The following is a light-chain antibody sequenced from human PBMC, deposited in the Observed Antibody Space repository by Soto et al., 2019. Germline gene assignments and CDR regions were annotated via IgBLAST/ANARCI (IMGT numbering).Light chain of an antibody. V-gene: IGLV2-14*01. CDR1: SSDVGGYDY. CDR2: EVS. J-gene: IGLJ1*01. CDR3: SSYSISTAYL. Sequence: QSVLTQPASVSRSPGQSITISCTGTSSDVGGYDYVSWYQLHPGKAPKLMVFEVSNRPSGVSYRFSGSKSGNTASLTISGLQAEDEADYFCSSYSISTAYLFGTGTKGTVL.